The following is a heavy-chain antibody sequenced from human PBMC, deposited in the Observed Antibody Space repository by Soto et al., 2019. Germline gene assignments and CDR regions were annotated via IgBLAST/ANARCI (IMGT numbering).Heavy chain of an antibody. J-gene: IGHJ4*02. V-gene: IGHV4-34*01. CDR1: GGSFSGYY. CDR3: ARGGLEPLTFDS. CDR2: INHSGST. D-gene: IGHD2-21*02. Sequence: SETLSLTCAVYGGSFSGYYWSWIRQPPGKGLEWIGEINHSGSTNCNPSLKSRVTISVDTSKNQFSLSLSSLTAADTAVYYCARGGLEPLTFDSWGQGTLVTVSS.